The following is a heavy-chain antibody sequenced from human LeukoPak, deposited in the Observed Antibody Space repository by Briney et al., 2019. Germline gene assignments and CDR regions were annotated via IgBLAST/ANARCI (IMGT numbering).Heavy chain of an antibody. D-gene: IGHD6-6*01. CDR3: AREIDSYYFEY. Sequence: GGSLRLSCAASGFTFSSYGMHWVRQAPGKGLEWVAVIWYDGSNKYYADSVKGRFTISRDNSKNTLYLQMNSLRAEDTAVYYCAREIDSYYFEYWGQGTLVTVSS. CDR2: IWYDGSNK. J-gene: IGHJ4*02. CDR1: GFTFSSYG. V-gene: IGHV3-33*01.